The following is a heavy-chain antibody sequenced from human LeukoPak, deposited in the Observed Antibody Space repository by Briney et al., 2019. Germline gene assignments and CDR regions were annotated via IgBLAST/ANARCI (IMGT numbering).Heavy chain of an antibody. CDR3: ARLQANFYGMDV. CDR1: DYTFTSYD. V-gene: IGHV1-18*04. J-gene: IGHJ6*04. D-gene: IGHD1-1*01. CDR2: ISAYNGNT. Sequence: PGASVKVSCKASDYTFTSYDISWVRQAPGQGLEWMGWISAYNGNTNYPQKLQGRVTMTTDTSTSTAYMELRSLRSDDTAVYYCARLQANFYGMDVWGKGTTVTVSS.